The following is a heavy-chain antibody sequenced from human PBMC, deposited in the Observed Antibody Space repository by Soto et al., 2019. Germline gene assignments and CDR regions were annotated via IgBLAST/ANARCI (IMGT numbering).Heavy chain of an antibody. V-gene: IGHV3-53*01. Sequence: GGFLRLSCAASGFSVSNNYMNWVRQAPGKGLEWVSIIYAGGSTYYADSVKGRFTISRDNSKNTLFLQMNNLRAEDTAVYYCARAPVDTGSYYGMDVWGLGTTVTVSS. CDR1: GFSVSNNY. CDR2: IYAGGST. D-gene: IGHD5-18*01. J-gene: IGHJ6*02. CDR3: ARAPVDTGSYYGMDV.